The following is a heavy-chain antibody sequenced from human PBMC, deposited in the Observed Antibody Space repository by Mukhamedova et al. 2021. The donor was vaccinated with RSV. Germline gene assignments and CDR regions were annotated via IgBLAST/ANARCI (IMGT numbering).Heavy chain of an antibody. J-gene: IGHJ4*02. V-gene: IGHV4-34*01. Sequence: GEVNYSGDGNYNPSLKSRVTISLDTSKNQFSLKLTSVTAADTAVYYCASRGGVGGLYNYWGQGTLVTVSS. CDR2: VNYSGDG. D-gene: IGHD3-10*01. CDR3: ASRGGVGGLYNY.